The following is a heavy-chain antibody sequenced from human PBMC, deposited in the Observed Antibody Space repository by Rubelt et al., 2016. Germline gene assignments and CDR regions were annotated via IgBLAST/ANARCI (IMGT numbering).Heavy chain of an antibody. J-gene: IGHJ2*01. CDR3: ARDSWDFDTGDYWYFDL. CDR1: GFTVSSNY. CDR2: IYNGGST. Sequence: EVQLVESGGGLVHPGGSLRLSCVVSGFTVSSNYMSWVRQAPGKGLEWVSVIYNGGSTYYADSVKGRFTISRDKSKNTLDLQMNSLRADDTAVYYCARDSWDFDTGDYWYFDLWGRGTLVTVSS. D-gene: IGHD1-26*01. V-gene: IGHV3-66*01.